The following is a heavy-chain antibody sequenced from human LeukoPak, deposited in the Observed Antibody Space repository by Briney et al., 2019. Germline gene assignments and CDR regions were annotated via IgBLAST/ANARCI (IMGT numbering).Heavy chain of an antibody. CDR2: INHSGST. CDR1: GGSFSGYY. V-gene: IGHV4-34*01. J-gene: IGHJ1*01. D-gene: IGHD3-10*01. CDR3: ARAPTRITMVRGVNSEYFQH. Sequence: SETLSLTCAVYGGSFSGYYWSWIRQPPGKGLEWIGEINHSGSTNYNPSLKSRVTISVDKSKNQFSLKLNSVTAEDTAVYYCARAPTRITMVRGVNSEYFQHWGQGTLVTVSS.